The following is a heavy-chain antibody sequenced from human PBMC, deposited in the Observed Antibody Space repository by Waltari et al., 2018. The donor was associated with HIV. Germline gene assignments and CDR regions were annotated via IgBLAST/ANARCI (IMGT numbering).Heavy chain of an antibody. Sequence: EVQLVESGGGLVKPGGSLRLPCAAPVFTFSSYTMNWVRQAPGKGLEWVSAISYSSSHIYYADSLKGRFTISRDNAKNSLYLQMNSLRAEDTAVYYCARYGGYSGPTLDYWGQGTLVTVSS. D-gene: IGHD5-12*01. V-gene: IGHV3-21*01. CDR3: ARYGGYSGPTLDY. CDR2: ISYSSSHI. J-gene: IGHJ4*02. CDR1: VFTFSSYT.